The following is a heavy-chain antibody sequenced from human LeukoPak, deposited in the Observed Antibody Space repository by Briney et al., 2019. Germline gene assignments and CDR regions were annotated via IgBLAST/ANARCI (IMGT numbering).Heavy chain of an antibody. Sequence: ASVKVSCKASGYTFTGYYMHWVRQAPGLGLEWMGWINPNSGGTNYAQKFQGRVTMTRDTSISTAYMELSRLRSDDTAVYYCAKYLGYCSSTSCYWDAFDIWGQGTMVTVSS. J-gene: IGHJ3*02. CDR2: INPNSGGT. CDR3: AKYLGYCSSTSCYWDAFDI. V-gene: IGHV1-2*02. D-gene: IGHD2-2*01. CDR1: GYTFTGYY.